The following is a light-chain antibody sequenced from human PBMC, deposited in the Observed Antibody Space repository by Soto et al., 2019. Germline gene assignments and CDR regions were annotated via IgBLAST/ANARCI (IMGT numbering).Light chain of an antibody. CDR1: QDISNR. J-gene: IGKJ4*01. CDR3: QQYVNLVT. CDR2: DAS. Sequence: DIQMTQSPSSLSASVGDRVTITCQASQDISNRLNRYQQKPGKAPKLLINDASNLEAGVPSRFSGSVSGTDFTFTISSLQPEDIATYYCQQYVNLVTFGGGTKLEIK. V-gene: IGKV1-33*01.